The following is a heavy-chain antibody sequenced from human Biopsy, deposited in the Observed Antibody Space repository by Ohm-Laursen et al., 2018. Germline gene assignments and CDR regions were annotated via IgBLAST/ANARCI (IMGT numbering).Heavy chain of an antibody. Sequence: SVKVSCKAPGGTFSNYGVNWVRQAPGHGLEWLGGNITILGTGNYAQKFQDRVTVAADTSTSTATMELRRLRSDDTAMYYCATKLTGYFHHWGQGTLVIVSS. CDR1: GGTFSNYG. V-gene: IGHV1-69*06. J-gene: IGHJ1*01. D-gene: IGHD3-9*01. CDR2: NITILGTG. CDR3: ATKLTGYFHH.